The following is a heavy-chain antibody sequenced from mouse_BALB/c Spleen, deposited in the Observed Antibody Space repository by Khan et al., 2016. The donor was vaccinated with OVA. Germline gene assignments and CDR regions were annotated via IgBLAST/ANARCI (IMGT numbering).Heavy chain of an antibody. CDR2: IWSDGST. V-gene: IGHV2-6-2*01. CDR1: GFSLTNYG. CDR3: ARQVRAYYSAMDY. J-gene: IGHJ4*01. Sequence: QVQLKESGPDLVAPSQSLSITCTVSGFSLTNYGVHWVRQPPGKGLEWLVVIWSDGSTTYNSALKSRLSINKDNSKSQVFLIMNSLQTGDTALYYCARQVRAYYSAMDYWGQGTSVTVSS. D-gene: IGHD2-12*01.